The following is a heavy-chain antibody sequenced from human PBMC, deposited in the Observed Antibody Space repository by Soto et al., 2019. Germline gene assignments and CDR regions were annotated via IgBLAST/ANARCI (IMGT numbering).Heavy chain of an antibody. CDR2: SYHTVNT. V-gene: IGHV4-59*11. Sequence: SETLSLTCSVSGVSICSHFWSWIRQAPWKGPELVGYSYHTVNTNYNPALKSRVTISMDTSENQLSLQLSSVTAADTAVYYCARLQYTVVTALDIWGQGTMVTVSS. D-gene: IGHD2-15*01. CDR3: ARLQYTVVTALDI. J-gene: IGHJ3*02. CDR1: GVSICSHF.